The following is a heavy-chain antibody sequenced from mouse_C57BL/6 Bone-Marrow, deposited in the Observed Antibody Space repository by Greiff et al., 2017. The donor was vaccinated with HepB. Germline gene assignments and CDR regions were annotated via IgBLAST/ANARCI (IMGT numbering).Heavy chain of an antibody. V-gene: IGHV5-4*01. CDR1: GFTFSSYA. Sequence: LVESGGGLVKPGGSLKLSCAASGFTFSSYAMSWVRQTPEKRLEWVATISDGGSYTYYPDNVKGRFTISRDNAKNNLYLQMSHLKSEDPAMYYCARDTGSSWYFDVWGTGTTVTVSS. CDR3: ARDTGSSWYFDV. D-gene: IGHD4-1*01. J-gene: IGHJ1*03. CDR2: ISDGGSYT.